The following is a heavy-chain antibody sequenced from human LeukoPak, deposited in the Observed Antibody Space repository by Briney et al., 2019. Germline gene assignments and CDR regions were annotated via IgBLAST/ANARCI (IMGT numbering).Heavy chain of an antibody. CDR3: ARASLGASSSFDY. V-gene: IGHV5-51*01. D-gene: IGHD6-13*01. CDR1: GYIFTSYW. CDR2: IYPDDSDT. J-gene: IGHJ4*02. Sequence: GESLKISCKGSGYIFTSYWIGWVRQMPGKGLEWMGIIYPDDSDTRYSPSFQGQVTISADKSISTAYLQWSSLKASDTAMYYCARASLGASSSFDYWGQGTLVTVSS.